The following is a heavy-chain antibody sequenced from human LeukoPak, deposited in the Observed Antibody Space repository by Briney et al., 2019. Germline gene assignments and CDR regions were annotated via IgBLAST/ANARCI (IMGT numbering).Heavy chain of an antibody. V-gene: IGHV1-24*01. CDR3: ATPVRGSGSYFGAFDI. CDR2: FDPEDGET. Sequence: ASVKVSCKVSGYTLTELSMHWVRQAPGKGLEWMGGFDPEDGETIYAQKFQGRVTMTEDTSTDTAYMELSSLRSEDTAVYYCATPVRGSGSYFGAFDIWGQGTMVTVSS. CDR1: GYTLTELS. D-gene: IGHD1-26*01. J-gene: IGHJ3*02.